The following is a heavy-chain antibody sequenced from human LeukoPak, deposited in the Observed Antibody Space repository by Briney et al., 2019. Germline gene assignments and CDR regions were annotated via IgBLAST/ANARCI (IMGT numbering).Heavy chain of an antibody. J-gene: IGHJ4*02. Sequence: GGSLRLSCSASGFTLSRHGMHWVRQAPGQGLEYISGISSNGGSTNYADSVKGRFTISRDNSKNTLHLQMSSLRAEDTAVYYCVKGYCSSISCSLIDYGGQGTLVTVSS. V-gene: IGHV3-64D*06. CDR1: GFTLSRHG. CDR2: ISSNGGST. D-gene: IGHD2-2*01. CDR3: VKGYCSSISCSLIDY.